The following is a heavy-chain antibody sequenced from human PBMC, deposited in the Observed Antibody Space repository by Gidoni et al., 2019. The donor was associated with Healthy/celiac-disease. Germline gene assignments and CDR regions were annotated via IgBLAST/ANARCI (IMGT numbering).Heavy chain of an antibody. Sequence: EVQLLASGGGLVQPGGSLRLSCAASGFTFSSYAMSWVRQAPGKGLEWVSAISGSGGSTYYADSVKGRFTISRDNSKNTLYLQMNSLRAEDTAVYYCAKVSGYSYATWAGLPDYWGQGTLVTVSS. CDR2: ISGSGGST. D-gene: IGHD5-18*01. CDR3: AKVSGYSYATWAGLPDY. V-gene: IGHV3-23*01. J-gene: IGHJ4*02. CDR1: GFTFSSYA.